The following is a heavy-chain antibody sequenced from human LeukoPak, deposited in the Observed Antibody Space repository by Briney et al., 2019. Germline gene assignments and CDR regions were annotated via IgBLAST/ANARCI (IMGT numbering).Heavy chain of an antibody. D-gene: IGHD3-22*01. CDR1: GFAFSSDT. V-gene: IGHV3-23*01. CDR2: ISGSGGFP. J-gene: IGHJ3*02. Sequence: PGVSLRLSCAASGFAFSSDTMNWVRQAPGRGLEWVSAISGSGGFPYYADSVKGRFTISRDISKSTLYLQTNSLRAEDTAVYYCAKDSHYDSGGYGDAFDIWGQGTMVTVSS. CDR3: AKDSHYDSGGYGDAFDI.